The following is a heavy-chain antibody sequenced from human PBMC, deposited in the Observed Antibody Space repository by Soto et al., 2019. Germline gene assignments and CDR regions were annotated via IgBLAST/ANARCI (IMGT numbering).Heavy chain of an antibody. CDR3: ARLPILTGGGVDY. J-gene: IGHJ4*02. CDR1: GGSISSGDYY. Sequence: QVQLQESGPGLVKPSQTLSLTCTVSGGSISSGDYYWSWIRQPPGKGLEWIGYIYYSGSTYYNPSLKSRVTISVDTSKNQFSRKLSSVTAADTAVYYCARLPILTGGGVDYWGQGTLVTVSS. CDR2: IYYSGST. D-gene: IGHD3-9*01. V-gene: IGHV4-30-4*01.